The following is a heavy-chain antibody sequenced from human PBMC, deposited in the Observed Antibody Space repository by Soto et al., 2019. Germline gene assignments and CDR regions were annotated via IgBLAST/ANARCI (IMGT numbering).Heavy chain of an antibody. V-gene: IGHV4-59*01. CDR2: IYYSGST. J-gene: IGHJ6*02. D-gene: IGHD3-9*01. CDR1: GGSISSYY. CDR3: ARLGVEILTGYYTPYYYGMDV. Sequence: LSLTCTVSGGSISSYYWSWIRQPPGRGLEWIGYIYYSGSTNYNPSLKSRVTISVDTSKNQFSLKLSSVTAADTAVYYCARLGVEILTGYYTPYYYGMDVWGQGTTVTVSS.